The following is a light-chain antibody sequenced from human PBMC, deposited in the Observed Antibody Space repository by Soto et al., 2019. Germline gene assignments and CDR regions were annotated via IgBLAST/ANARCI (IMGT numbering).Light chain of an antibody. J-gene: IGLJ3*02. CDR3: AAWDDSLSGWV. V-gene: IGLV1-47*01. CDR1: SSNIGAGHD. CDR2: RNN. Sequence: QSVLTQPPSVSGAPGQRVTISCTGTSSNIGAGHDVHWYQHLPGAAPKLLIYRNNQRPSGVPDRFSGSKSGTSASLAISGLRSEDEADYYCAAWDDSLSGWVFGGGTKVTVL.